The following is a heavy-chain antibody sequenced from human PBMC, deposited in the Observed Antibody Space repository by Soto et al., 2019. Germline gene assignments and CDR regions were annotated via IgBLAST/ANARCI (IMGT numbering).Heavy chain of an antibody. D-gene: IGHD6-6*01. CDR2: INHSGST. CDR1: GGSFSGYY. J-gene: IGHJ6*03. Sequence: QVQLQQWGAGLLKPSETLSLTCAVYGGSFSGYYWSWIRQPPGKGLEWIGEINHSGSTNYNPSLKSRVTLSVDTSKNQFSLKLSSVTAADTAVYYCARASSSPVLSHYYYYMDVWGKGTTVTVSS. V-gene: IGHV4-34*01. CDR3: ARASSSPVLSHYYYYMDV.